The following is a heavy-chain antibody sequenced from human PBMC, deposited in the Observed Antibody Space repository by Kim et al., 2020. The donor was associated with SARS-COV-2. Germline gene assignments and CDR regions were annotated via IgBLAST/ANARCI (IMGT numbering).Heavy chain of an antibody. Sequence: YADSGKGRFTIPRDNAENSLYLPMNSLRAEDTAVYYCARRGSSWYSQIDYWGQGTLVTVSS. CDR3: ARRGSSWYSQIDY. J-gene: IGHJ4*02. D-gene: IGHD6-13*01. V-gene: IGHV3-11*03.